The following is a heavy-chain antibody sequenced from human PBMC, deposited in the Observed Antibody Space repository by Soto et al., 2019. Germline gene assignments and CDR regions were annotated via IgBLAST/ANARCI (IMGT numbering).Heavy chain of an antibody. D-gene: IGHD5-18*01. CDR3: ARDPHRIQSSRRSVKGVDP. CDR1: GGSISSSNW. V-gene: IGHV4-4*02. J-gene: IGHJ5*02. Sequence: SETLSLTCAVSGGSISSSNWWSWVRQPPGKGLEWIGEIYHSGSTNYNPSLKSRVTISVDKSKNQFSLKLSSVTAADTAVYYCARDPHRIQSSRRSVKGVDPWGQGTLVTVSS. CDR2: IYHSGST.